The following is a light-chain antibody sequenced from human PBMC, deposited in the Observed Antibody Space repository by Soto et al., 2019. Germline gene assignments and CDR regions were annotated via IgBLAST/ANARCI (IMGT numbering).Light chain of an antibody. J-gene: IGKJ1*01. CDR3: QHNNGYSWT. Sequence: DIQMTQSPSTLSASVGDRVTITCRASQSIRSWLAWYQQKPGKAPKVLIYDASSLESGVPSRFSGSGSGTELTLTISGLQPDDFATYYCQHNNGYSWTFGQGTKVDIK. V-gene: IGKV1-5*01. CDR2: DAS. CDR1: QSIRSW.